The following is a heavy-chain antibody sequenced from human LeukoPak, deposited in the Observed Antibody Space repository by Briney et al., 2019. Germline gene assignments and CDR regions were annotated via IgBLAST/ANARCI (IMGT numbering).Heavy chain of an antibody. D-gene: IGHD2-21*02. V-gene: IGHV3-23*01. CDR2: ISGSVVST. Sequence: GGSLRLSCAASGFTFSSYAMSWVRQAPGKGLEWVSTISGSVVSTYYADSVKGRFTISRDNSKDTLYLQMNSLRAEDTAVYHCAKPTGMVTAGYWGQGTLVTVSS. CDR3: AKPTGMVTAGY. CDR1: GFTFSSYA. J-gene: IGHJ4*02.